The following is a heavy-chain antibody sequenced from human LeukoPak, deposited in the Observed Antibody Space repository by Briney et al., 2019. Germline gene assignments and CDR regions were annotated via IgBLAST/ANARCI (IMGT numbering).Heavy chain of an antibody. CDR2: INHSGST. J-gene: IGHJ5*02. CDR3: ARDCGLYDFWSGYYQYNWFDP. D-gene: IGHD3-3*01. CDR1: GGSFSGYY. Sequence: SETLSLTCAVYGGSFSGYYWSWIRQPPGKGLEWIGEINHSGSTNYNPSLKSRVTISVDTSKNQFSLKLSSVTAADTAVYYCARDCGLYDFWSGYYQYNWFDPWGQGTLVTVSS. V-gene: IGHV4-34*01.